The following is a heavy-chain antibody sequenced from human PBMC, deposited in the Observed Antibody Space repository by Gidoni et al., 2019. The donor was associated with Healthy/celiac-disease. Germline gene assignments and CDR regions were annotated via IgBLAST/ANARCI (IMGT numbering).Heavy chain of an antibody. CDR3: ARLRGLGQNFDY. Sequence: QVQLVVSGGGVVQPGRSVGLSCSASVFTFSSDAIHWVRQAPGKGLGWVSVISYDGSNKYYADSVKGRFTISRDNSKNTLYLQMNNLRAEDTAVYYCARLRGLGQNFDYWGQGTLVTVSS. D-gene: IGHD6-19*01. CDR1: VFTFSSDA. J-gene: IGHJ4*02. CDR2: ISYDGSNK. V-gene: IGHV3-30-3*01.